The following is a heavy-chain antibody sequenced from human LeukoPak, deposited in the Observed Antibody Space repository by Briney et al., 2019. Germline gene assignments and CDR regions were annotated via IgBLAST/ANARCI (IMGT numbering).Heavy chain of an antibody. CDR1: GGTFISYA. D-gene: IGHD1-26*01. Sequence: ASVKVSCKASGGTFISYAISWVGQAPGQGREGMGRIIPIFGTANYAQQFQGRVTITTDESTSTAYMELSSLRSEDTAVYYCAMSGSYSNPDYWGQGTLVTVSS. V-gene: IGHV1-69*05. CDR2: IIPIFGTA. J-gene: IGHJ4*02. CDR3: AMSGSYSNPDY.